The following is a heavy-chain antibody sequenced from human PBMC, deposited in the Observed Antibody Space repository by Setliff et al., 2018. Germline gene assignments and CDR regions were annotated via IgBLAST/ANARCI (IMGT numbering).Heavy chain of an antibody. Sequence: SETLSLTCAVSGGSITSGSYYWSWIRQPAGEGLEWIGDFYFRGSHYYKPSLESRVTISVDTSKNQFSLNLTSVTAADTAVYYCARGLAVNRFDPWGQGTLVTVSS. CDR1: GGSITSGSYY. CDR3: ARGLAVNRFDP. V-gene: IGHV4-61*10. CDR2: FYFRGSH. J-gene: IGHJ5*02. D-gene: IGHD3-16*01.